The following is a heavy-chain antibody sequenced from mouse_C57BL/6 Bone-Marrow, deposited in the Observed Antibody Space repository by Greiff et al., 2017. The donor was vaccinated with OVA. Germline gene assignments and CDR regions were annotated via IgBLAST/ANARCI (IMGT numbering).Heavy chain of an antibody. D-gene: IGHD2-1*01. CDR1: GYTFTSYW. CDR2: IDPSDSYT. J-gene: IGHJ4*01. CDR3: ARRGNYNAMDY. Sequence: VQLQQPGAELVRPGTSVKLSCKASGYTFTSYWMHWVKQRPGQGLEWIGVIDPSDSYTNYNQKFKGKATWTVDTSSSTAYMQLSSLTSEDSAVYYCARRGNYNAMDYWGQGTSVTVSS. V-gene: IGHV1-59*01.